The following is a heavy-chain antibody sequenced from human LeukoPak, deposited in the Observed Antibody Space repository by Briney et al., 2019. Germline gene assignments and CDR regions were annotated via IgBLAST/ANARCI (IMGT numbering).Heavy chain of an antibody. V-gene: IGHV1-8*01. CDR3: ARVAGTMVRGVIGY. J-gene: IGHJ4*02. Sequence: ASVKVSCKASGYTFTSYDINWVRQAPGQGLEWMGWMNPNSGNTGYAQKFQGRVTMTRNTSISTAYMELNSLRSEDTAVYYCARVAGTMVRGVIGYWGQETLVTVSS. CDR1: GYTFTSYD. D-gene: IGHD3-10*01. CDR2: MNPNSGNT.